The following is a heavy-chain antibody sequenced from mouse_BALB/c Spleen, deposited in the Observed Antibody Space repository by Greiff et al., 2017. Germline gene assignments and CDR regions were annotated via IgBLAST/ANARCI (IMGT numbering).Heavy chain of an antibody. Sequence: VQLKQSGAELVKPGASVKLSCTASGFNIKDTYMHWVKQRPEQGLEWIGRIDPANGNTKYDPKFQGKATITADTSSNTAYLQLSSLTSEDTAVYYCAREEETGVYYCDYWGQGTTLTVSS. J-gene: IGHJ2*01. CDR3: AREEETGVYYCDY. D-gene: IGHD3-2*01. V-gene: IGHV14-3*02. CDR1: GFNIKDTY. CDR2: IDPANGNT.